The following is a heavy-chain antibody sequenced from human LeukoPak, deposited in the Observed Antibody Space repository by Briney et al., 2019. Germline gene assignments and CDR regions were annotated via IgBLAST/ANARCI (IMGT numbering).Heavy chain of an antibody. D-gene: IGHD3-10*01. CDR1: GGSLKSYY. CDR2: IYSSGST. J-gene: IGHJ4*01. Sequence: PSETLSLTRTASGGSLKSYYWGWIRQPTGKGLEWIGYIYSSGSTNYNYSLKSRVAVSVDTSKNQFSLKVSSVTAGDTAIYYCVRHGERRRQRSYCEYWG. CDR3: VRHGERRRQRSYCEY. V-gene: IGHV4-59*08.